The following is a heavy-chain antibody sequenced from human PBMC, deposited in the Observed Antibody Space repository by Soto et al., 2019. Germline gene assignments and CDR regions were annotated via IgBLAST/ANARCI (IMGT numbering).Heavy chain of an antibody. J-gene: IGHJ4*02. D-gene: IGHD6-13*01. CDR1: GYTFTSYA. CDR2: INAGNGNT. CDR3: ARNGIGSTWIDSDY. V-gene: IGHV1-3*01. Sequence: GASVKVSCQASGYTFTSYAMHWVRQAPGQRLEWMGWINAGNGNTKYSQKFQGRVTITRGTSASTAYMELSSLRSEDTAVYYCARNGIGSTWIDSDYWGQGTLVTVAS.